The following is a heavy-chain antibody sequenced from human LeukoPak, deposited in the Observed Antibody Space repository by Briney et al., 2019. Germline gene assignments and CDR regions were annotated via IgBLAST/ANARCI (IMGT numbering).Heavy chain of an antibody. CDR3: AKDYLYYFDY. Sequence: PGGTLRLSCAASGFTFSRYGMSWVRQAPGKGLEWVSLISGSGGTSYYADSVKGRFTISRENSKNTLYLQMKSLRAEDTAVYYCAKDYLYYFDYWGQGTLVTVSS. CDR1: GFTFSRYG. CDR2: ISGSGGTS. V-gene: IGHV3-23*01. J-gene: IGHJ4*02.